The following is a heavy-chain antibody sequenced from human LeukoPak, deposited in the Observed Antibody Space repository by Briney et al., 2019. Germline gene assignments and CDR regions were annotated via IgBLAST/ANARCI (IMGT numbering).Heavy chain of an antibody. V-gene: IGHV3-33*01. J-gene: IGHJ4*02. CDR2: IWYDGSNK. Sequence: GGSLRLSCAASGFTFSSYGMHWVRQAPGKGLEWVAVIWYDGSNKYYADSVKGRFTISRDNSKNTLYLQMNSLRAEDTAVYYCARDYYYDSSGYYTPGYWGQGTLVTVSS. D-gene: IGHD3-22*01. CDR1: GFTFSSYG. CDR3: ARDYYYDSSGYYTPGY.